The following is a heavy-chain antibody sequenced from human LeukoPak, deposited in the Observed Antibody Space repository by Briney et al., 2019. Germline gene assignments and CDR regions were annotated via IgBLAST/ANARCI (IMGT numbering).Heavy chain of an antibody. D-gene: IGHD6-13*01. V-gene: IGHV3-30*04. CDR3: ARADLAAAGTYYMDV. CDR2: ISYDGSNK. J-gene: IGHJ6*03. Sequence: GGSLRLSCAASGFIFSNYAVHWVRQAPGKGLEWLIFISYDGSNKYYADSVKGRFTISRDNAKNSLYLQMNSLRAEDTAVYYCARADLAAAGTYYMDVWGKGTTVTVSS. CDR1: GFIFSNYA.